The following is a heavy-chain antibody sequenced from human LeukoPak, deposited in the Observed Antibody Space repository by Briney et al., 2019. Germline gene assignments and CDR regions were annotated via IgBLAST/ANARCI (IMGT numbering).Heavy chain of an antibody. V-gene: IGHV1-2*02. CDR1: GYTFTGYY. CDR2: INPNTGGT. J-gene: IGHJ4*02. D-gene: IGHD3-3*01. Sequence: ASVKLSCTASGYTFTGYYIHWVRQAPGQGLEWMGWINPNTGGTNYAQKFQGRVTMTRDTSISTVYMELSRLTSDDSAVYYCASITISRVYEDYWGQGTPVTVSS. CDR3: ASITISRVYEDY.